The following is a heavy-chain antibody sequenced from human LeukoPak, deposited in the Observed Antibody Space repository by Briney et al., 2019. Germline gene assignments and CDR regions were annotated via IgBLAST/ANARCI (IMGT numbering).Heavy chain of an antibody. V-gene: IGHV3-23*01. CDR2: ISGVNT. Sequence: PGGSLRLSCAASEFTFSNYALTWVRQAPGKGLEWVSSISGVNTHYADSVKGRFSISRDNYKNTLYLQMSSLRAEDTAVYYCARDPNGNYVGAFDFQRWGQGTLVTVSS. CDR1: EFTFSNYA. J-gene: IGHJ1*01. D-gene: IGHD4-17*01. CDR3: ARDPNGNYVGAFDFQR.